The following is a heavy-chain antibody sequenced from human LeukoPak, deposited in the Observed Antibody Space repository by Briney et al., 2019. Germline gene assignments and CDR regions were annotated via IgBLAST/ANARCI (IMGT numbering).Heavy chain of an antibody. CDR2: ISGSGGST. CDR1: GFTFSSYA. V-gene: IGHV3-23*01. D-gene: IGHD1-1*01. CDR3: AKKSSSRNSYYYYGMDV. J-gene: IGHJ6*02. Sequence: GGSLRLSCAASGFTFSSYAMSWVRQAPGKGLEWVSAISGSGGSTCYADSVKGRFTISRDNSKNTLYLQMNSLRAEDTAVYYCAKKSSSRNSYYYYGMDVWGQGTTVTVSS.